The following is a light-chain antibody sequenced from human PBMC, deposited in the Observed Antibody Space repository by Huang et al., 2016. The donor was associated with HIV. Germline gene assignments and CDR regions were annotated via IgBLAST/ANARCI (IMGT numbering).Light chain of an antibody. V-gene: IGKV3-15*01. Sequence: EIEMMQSPVTLSVSPGQRATLSCRASQSVNSDLACYKHKPCQAPRLLIYGASTTATGIPAKFNVTGSGTEFSLSINNLQSDDFAVYYCQQYNDWPPLTFGGGTKVEI. CDR3: QQYNDWPPLT. J-gene: IGKJ4*01. CDR2: GAS. CDR1: QSVNSD.